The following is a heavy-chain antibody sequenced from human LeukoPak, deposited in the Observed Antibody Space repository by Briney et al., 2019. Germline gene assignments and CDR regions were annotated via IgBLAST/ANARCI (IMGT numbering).Heavy chain of an antibody. CDR3: ARLVAGRLGGFDP. D-gene: IGHD6-19*01. V-gene: IGHV4-4*07. J-gene: IGHJ5*02. Sequence: SETLSLTCTVSGGSIRSYDWSWMRQPAGKGVEWIGRIYTSGSTNYNPSLKSRVTISVDKSKNQFSLKLSSVTAADTAVYYCARLVAGRLGGFDPWGQGTLVTVSS. CDR2: IYTSGST. CDR1: GGSIRSYD.